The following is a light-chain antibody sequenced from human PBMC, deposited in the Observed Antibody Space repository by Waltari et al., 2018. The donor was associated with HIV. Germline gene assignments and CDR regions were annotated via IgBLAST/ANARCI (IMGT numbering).Light chain of an antibody. CDR1: QSVSSY. CDR2: GAS. CDR3: QQRRNWPPGAT. V-gene: IGKV3-11*01. J-gene: IGKJ4*01. Sequence: EIVLTQSPATLSLSPGERATISCRARQSVSSYLAWYQQKPGQAPKLLIYGASNRATGIPARFSGSGSGTDFTLTISSLEPEDVAVYYCQQRRNWPPGATFGGGTKVEIK.